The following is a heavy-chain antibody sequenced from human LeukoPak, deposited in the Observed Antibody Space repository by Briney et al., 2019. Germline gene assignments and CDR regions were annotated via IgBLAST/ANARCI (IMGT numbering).Heavy chain of an antibody. CDR3: ARGSRFDSNYRGANTYYCGMDV. CDR2: IYYSGST. V-gene: IGHV4-59*12. CDR1: GGSISSYY. Sequence: SETLSLTCTVSGGSISSYYWSWIRQPPGKGLEWIGYIYYSGSTNYNPSLKSRVTMSVDTSKNQFSLKLSSVTAADTAVYYCARGSRFDSNYRGANTYYCGMDVWGQGTTVTVSS. D-gene: IGHD4-11*01. J-gene: IGHJ6*02.